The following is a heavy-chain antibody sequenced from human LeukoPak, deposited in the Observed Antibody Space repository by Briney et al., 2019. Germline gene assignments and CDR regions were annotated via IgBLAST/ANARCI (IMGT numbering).Heavy chain of an antibody. D-gene: IGHD2-2*01. Sequence: KASETLSLTCTVSGGSMSSSSYYWGWIRQPPGKGLEWIGSIYYSGTTYYNPSLRSRGTISIDTSKKHFSLKLTSVTAADTAVYYCARRPAGVPTEPNWFDPWGQGTLVTVSS. V-gene: IGHV4-39*01. CDR2: IYYSGTT. CDR1: GGSMSSSSYY. J-gene: IGHJ5*02. CDR3: ARRPAGVPTEPNWFDP.